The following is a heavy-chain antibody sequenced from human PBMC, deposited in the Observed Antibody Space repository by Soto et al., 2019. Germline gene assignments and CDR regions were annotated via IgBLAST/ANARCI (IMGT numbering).Heavy chain of an antibody. Sequence: EVQLVESGGGLVQPGGSLRLSCAASGFTFSSYSMNWVRQAPGKGLEWVSYISSSSSTIYYADSVKGRFTISRDNAKNSLYLQMNSLRDEDTAVFYCARENDDFSSGYYKGEIDYWGQGTLVTVSS. CDR3: ARENDDFSSGYYKGEIDY. CDR1: GFTFSSYS. V-gene: IGHV3-48*02. CDR2: ISSSSSTI. D-gene: IGHD3-3*01. J-gene: IGHJ4*02.